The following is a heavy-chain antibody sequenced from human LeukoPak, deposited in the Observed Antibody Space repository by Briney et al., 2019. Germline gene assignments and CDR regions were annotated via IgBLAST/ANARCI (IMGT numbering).Heavy chain of an antibody. CDR1: GYTFSGSY. CDR3: ARHSLVAAPFDF. J-gene: IGHJ4*02. D-gene: IGHD2-15*01. Sequence: ASVKVSCRGSGYTFSGSYKHWVRQAPGQALEWMGWLIPTSGGTNYAQKFQGRVTMTRDTSISTAYMELSNLRSDDTAMYYCARHSLVAAPFDFWGQGTLVTVSS. CDR2: LIPTSGGT. V-gene: IGHV1-2*02.